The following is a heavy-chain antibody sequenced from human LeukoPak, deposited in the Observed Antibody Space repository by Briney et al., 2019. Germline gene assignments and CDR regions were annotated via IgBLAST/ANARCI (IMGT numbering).Heavy chain of an antibody. CDR2: IKSKTDGGTT. CDR1: GFTFSNAW. CDR3: TTDPPITIFGVVTRPFDY. Sequence: GGSLGLSCAASGFTFSNAWMSWVRQAPGKGLEWVGRIKSKTDGGTTDYAAPVKGRFTISRDDSKNTLYLQMTRLKTEDTAVYYCTTDPPITIFGVVTRPFDYWGQGTLVTVSS. D-gene: IGHD3-3*01. J-gene: IGHJ4*02. V-gene: IGHV3-15*01.